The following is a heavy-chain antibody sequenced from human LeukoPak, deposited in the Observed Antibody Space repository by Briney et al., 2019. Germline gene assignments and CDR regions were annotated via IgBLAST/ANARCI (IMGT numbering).Heavy chain of an antibody. CDR1: GFTFGSYT. CDR3: AAAGDY. J-gene: IGHJ4*02. CDR2: ISSTSTT. D-gene: IGHD3-10*01. V-gene: IGHV3-48*02. Sequence: GGSLRLSCAVSGFTFGSYTMSWVRQAPGKGLEWVSHISSTSTTYYADSVKGRFTTSRDNAKNLLYLQMNSLRDEDTAVYYCAAAGDYWGQGTLVTVSS.